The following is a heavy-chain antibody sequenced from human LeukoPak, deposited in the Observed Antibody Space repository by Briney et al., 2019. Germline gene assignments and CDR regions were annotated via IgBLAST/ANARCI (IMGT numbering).Heavy chain of an antibody. CDR2: IYYTGST. CDR3: ARDAIPVDYDSSGYYLYYYGMDV. D-gene: IGHD3-22*01. CDR1: GGSISRYY. J-gene: IGHJ6*02. Sequence: SETLSLTCTVSGGSISRYYWSWIRQSPGKGLEWIGFIYYTGSTNYNPSLKSRVTISVDTSKNQFSLKLSSVTAADTAVYYCARDAIPVDYDSSGYYLYYYGMDVWGQGTTVTVSS. V-gene: IGHV4-59*12.